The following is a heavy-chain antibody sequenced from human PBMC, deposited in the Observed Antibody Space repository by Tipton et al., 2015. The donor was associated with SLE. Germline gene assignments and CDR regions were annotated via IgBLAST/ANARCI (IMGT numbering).Heavy chain of an antibody. V-gene: IGHV3-7*01. CDR2: IKEEGRGK. D-gene: IGHD5-12*01. CDR1: GFSFCSYW. CDR3: ARDPHRAGYGTDY. J-gene: IGHJ4*02. Sequence: SLRLSCVAFGFSFCSYWMSWVRPVPGEGLGWVANIKEEGRGKNSVDSVKGRFTLSRDNPKNFRYLQMNRLRVEDTAIYYCARDPHRAGYGTDYWGQGTLVTVSS.